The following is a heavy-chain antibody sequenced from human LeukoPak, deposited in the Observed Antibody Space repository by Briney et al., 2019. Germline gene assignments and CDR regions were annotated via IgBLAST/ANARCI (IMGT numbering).Heavy chain of an antibody. Sequence: PGGSLRLSCAASGFTVSSNYMNWVRQAPRKGLEWVSSISSSSSYIYYADSVKGRFTISRDNAKNSLYLQMNSLRAEDTAVYYCATHSGYDLERNDYWGQGTLVTVSS. CDR2: ISSSSSYI. J-gene: IGHJ4*02. D-gene: IGHD5-12*01. V-gene: IGHV3-21*01. CDR1: GFTVSSNY. CDR3: ATHSGYDLERNDY.